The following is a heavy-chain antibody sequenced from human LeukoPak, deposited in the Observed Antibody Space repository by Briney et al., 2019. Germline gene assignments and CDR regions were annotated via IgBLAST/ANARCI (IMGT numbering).Heavy chain of an antibody. CDR3: AKDRGYSGSYQGSDY. Sequence: SGGSLRLSCAASGFTFSSYAMSWVRQAPGKGLEWVSAISGSGGSTYYADCVKGRFTISRDNSKNTLYLQMNSLRAEDTAVYYCAKDRGYSGSYQGSDYWGQGTLVTVSS. J-gene: IGHJ4*02. V-gene: IGHV3-23*01. D-gene: IGHD1-26*01. CDR1: GFTFSSYA. CDR2: ISGSGGST.